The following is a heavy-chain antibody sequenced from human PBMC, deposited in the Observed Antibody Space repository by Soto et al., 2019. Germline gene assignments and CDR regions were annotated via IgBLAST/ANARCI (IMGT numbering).Heavy chain of an antibody. CDR1: GFAFDYYA. Sequence: GGSLRLSCAASGFAFDYYAMHWVRQAPGKGLEWVSGISWNSGSIGYADSVKGRFTISRDNAKNSLYLQMNSLRAEGTALYYCAKDICSGGSCYYNYYYGMDVWGQGTTVTVSS. V-gene: IGHV3-9*01. D-gene: IGHD2-15*01. J-gene: IGHJ6*02. CDR2: ISWNSGSI. CDR3: AKDICSGGSCYYNYYYGMDV.